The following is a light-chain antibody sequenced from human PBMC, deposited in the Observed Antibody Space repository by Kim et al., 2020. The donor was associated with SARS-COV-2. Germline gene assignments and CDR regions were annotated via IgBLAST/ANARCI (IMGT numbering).Light chain of an antibody. J-gene: IGLJ3*02. CDR3: AAWDDRVSGRV. CDR1: SSNIEKNY. Sequence: QSVLTQPPPASGTPGQRVTMSCFGSSSNIEKNYVYWYQQIPGTAPKVLIYRTNERPSGVPDRFTGSKSGTSASLTISGLRSEDEADYYCAAWDDRVSGRVFGGGTQLTVL. V-gene: IGLV1-47*01. CDR2: RTN.